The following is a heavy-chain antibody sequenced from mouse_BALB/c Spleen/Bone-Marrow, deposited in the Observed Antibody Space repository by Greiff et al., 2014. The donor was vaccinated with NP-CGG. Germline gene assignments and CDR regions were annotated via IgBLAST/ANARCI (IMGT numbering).Heavy chain of an antibody. J-gene: IGHJ2*01. Sequence: EVQVVESGGGIVQPGGSLKLSCVISGFSFSDYYMYWVRQTPEKRLEWVAYISDSGGSTYYPDTVKGRFTISRDNAKNTLYLQMSRLKSEDTAMYYCARVGDYSYFDYWGQGTTLTVSS. CDR2: ISDSGGST. CDR3: ARVGDYSYFDY. D-gene: IGHD1-1*01. CDR1: GFSFSDYY. V-gene: IGHV5-12*02.